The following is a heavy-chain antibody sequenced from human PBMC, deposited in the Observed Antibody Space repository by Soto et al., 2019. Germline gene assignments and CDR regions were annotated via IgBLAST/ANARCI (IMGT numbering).Heavy chain of an antibody. J-gene: IGHJ4*02. D-gene: IGHD1-1*01. CDR3: ETGTTLFDY. CDR1: GFTFSSYG. Sequence: QVQLVESGGGVVQPGRSLRLSCAASGFTFSSYGMHWVRQAPGKGLEWVAVISYDGSNKYYADSVKGRFTISRDNSKNTLYLQMNSRRAEDTAVYYCETGTTLFDYWGQGTLVTVSS. V-gene: IGHV3-30*03. CDR2: ISYDGSNK.